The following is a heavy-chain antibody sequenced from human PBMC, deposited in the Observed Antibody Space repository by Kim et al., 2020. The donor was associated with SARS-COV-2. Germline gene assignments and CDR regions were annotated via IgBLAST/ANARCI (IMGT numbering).Heavy chain of an antibody. D-gene: IGHD3-22*01. CDR3: ARDHSSGYDYVEVDY. V-gene: IGHV3-30*07. J-gene: IGHJ4*02. Sequence: ESMKGRVTISRDNSKNTLYLQMNRLRAEDTAVYYWARDHSSGYDYVEVDYWGQGTLVTVSS.